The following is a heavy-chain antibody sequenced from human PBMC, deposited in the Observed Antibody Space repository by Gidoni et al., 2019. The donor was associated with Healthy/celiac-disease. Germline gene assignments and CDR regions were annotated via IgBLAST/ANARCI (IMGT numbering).Heavy chain of an antibody. V-gene: IGHV4-59*08. D-gene: IGHD3-10*01. CDR2: IYYSGST. CDR3: ARQRPAYGSGSYYDY. J-gene: IGHJ4*02. Sequence: QVQLQESGPGLVTPSETLSLPCTVSVGSISSYYWSWIRQPPGKGLEGIGYIYYSGSTNYNPSLKSRVTIAVDTAKNQFSLKLSSVTAADTAVYYCARQRPAYGSGSYYDYWGQGTLVTVSS. CDR1: VGSISSYY.